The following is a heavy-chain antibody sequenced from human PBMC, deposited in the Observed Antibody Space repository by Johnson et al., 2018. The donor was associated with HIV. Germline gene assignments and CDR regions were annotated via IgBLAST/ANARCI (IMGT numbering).Heavy chain of an antibody. V-gene: IGHV3-30*03. CDR3: ARLGIAAARGAFDI. J-gene: IGHJ3*02. CDR2: ISYDGSNK. CDR1: GFTFSSYG. Sequence: QVQLVESGGGLVKPGGSLRLSCAASGFTFSSYGMHWVRQAPGKGLEWVAVISYDGSNKYYVDSVKGRFTISRDNAKNSLYLQMNSLRAEDTAVYYCARLGIAAARGAFDIWGQGTMVTVSS. D-gene: IGHD6-13*01.